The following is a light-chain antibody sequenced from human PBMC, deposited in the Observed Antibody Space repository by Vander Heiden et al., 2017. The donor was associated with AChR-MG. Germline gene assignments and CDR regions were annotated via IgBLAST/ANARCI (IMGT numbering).Light chain of an antibody. V-gene: IGKV3-11*01. CDR2: DAS. J-gene: IGKJ5*01. Sequence: DIVLTQSPATLSLSPGERATLSCRASQSVSSYLAWYQQKPGQAPRLLIYDASNRATGIPARFSGSGSGTDFTLTISSLEPEDFAVYYCQQSSNSITFGQGTRLEIK. CDR3: QQSSNSIT. CDR1: QSVSSY.